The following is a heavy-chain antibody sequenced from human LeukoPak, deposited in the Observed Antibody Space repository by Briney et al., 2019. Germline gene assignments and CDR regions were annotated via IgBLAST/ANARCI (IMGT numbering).Heavy chain of an antibody. CDR3: AKGHAVTTDY. CDR1: GFTFSSYG. CDR2: IRYDGSNK. J-gene: IGHJ4*02. D-gene: IGHD4-17*01. V-gene: IGHV3-30*02. Sequence: GGSLGLSCAASGFTFSSYGMHWVRQAPGKGLEWVAFIRYDGSNKYYADSVKGRFTISRDNSKNTLYLQMNSLRAEDTAVYYCAKGHAVTTDYWGQGTLVTVSS.